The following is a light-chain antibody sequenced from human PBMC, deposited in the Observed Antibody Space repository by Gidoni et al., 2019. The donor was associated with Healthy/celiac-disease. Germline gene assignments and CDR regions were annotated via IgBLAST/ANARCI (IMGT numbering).Light chain of an antibody. CDR3: QSYDSSLSGPRV. CDR2: GNS. CDR1: SSNIGAGYD. J-gene: IGLJ3*02. Sequence: QSVLTQPPSVSGAPRQRVTISCTGSSSNIGAGYDVHWYQQLPGTAPKLLIYGNSNRPSGVPDRFSGSKSGTSASLAITGLQAEDEADYYCQSYDSSLSGPRVFGGGTKLTVL. V-gene: IGLV1-40*01.